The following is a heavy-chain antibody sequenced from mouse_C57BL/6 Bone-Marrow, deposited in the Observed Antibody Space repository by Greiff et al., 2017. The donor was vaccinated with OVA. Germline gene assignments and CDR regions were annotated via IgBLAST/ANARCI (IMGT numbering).Heavy chain of an antibody. CDR1: GFTFSDYG. Sequence: EVHLVESGGGLVKPGGSLKLSCAASGFTFSDYGMHWVRQAPEKGLEWVAYISSGSSTIYYADTVKGRFTISRDNAKNTLFLQMTSLRSEDTAMYYCAKHSKGYAMDYWGQGTSVTVSS. CDR3: AKHSKGYAMDY. D-gene: IGHD2-5*01. CDR2: ISSGSSTI. J-gene: IGHJ4*01. V-gene: IGHV5-17*01.